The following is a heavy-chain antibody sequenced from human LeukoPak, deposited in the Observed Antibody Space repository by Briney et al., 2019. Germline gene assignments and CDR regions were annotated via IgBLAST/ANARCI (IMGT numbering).Heavy chain of an antibody. V-gene: IGHV5-51*01. CDR2: IYPGDSET. CDR3: ARRGPWGTYYFVY. J-gene: IGHJ4*02. Sequence: GESLKISCKGSGYNFTSYWIGWVRQMPGKGLEWMGIIYPGDSETRYSPSFQGQVTISADKSINTAYLQWSSLKASDTAIYYCARRGPWGTYYFVYWGQGTLVTVSS. D-gene: IGHD3-16*01. CDR1: GYNFTSYW.